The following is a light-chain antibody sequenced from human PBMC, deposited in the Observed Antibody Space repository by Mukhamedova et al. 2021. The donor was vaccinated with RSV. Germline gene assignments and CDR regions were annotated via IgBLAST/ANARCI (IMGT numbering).Light chain of an antibody. CDR2: KAS. V-gene: IGKV1-5*03. J-gene: IGKJ1*01. CDR3: QQYNSYPWT. Sequence: WYQRRVHGKAPKLLIYKASNLESGVLSRFSGSGSGTEFTLTISSLQPDDFATYYCQQYNSYPWTFGQGTKVEIK.